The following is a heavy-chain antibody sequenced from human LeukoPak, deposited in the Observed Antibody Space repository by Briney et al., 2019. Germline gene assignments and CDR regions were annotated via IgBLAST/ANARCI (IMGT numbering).Heavy chain of an antibody. J-gene: IGHJ4*02. D-gene: IGHD1-26*01. CDR1: GFTFSSYG. Sequence: GGSLRLSCAASGFTFSSYGMHWVRQAPGKGLEWVAVISYDGSNKYYADSVKGRFTISRDNSKNTLYLQMNSLRAEDTAVYYCAKGHSGSYAIDYWGQGTLVTVSS. V-gene: IGHV3-30*18. CDR3: AKGHSGSYAIDY. CDR2: ISYDGSNK.